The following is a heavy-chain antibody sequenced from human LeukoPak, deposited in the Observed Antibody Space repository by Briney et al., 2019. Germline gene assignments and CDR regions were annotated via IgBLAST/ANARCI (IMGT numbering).Heavy chain of an antibody. J-gene: IGHJ3*02. CDR3: ARDSEYSSSFAFDI. V-gene: IGHV3-7*01. CDR2: INQDGSER. D-gene: IGHD6-13*01. CDR1: GFTLSRHW. Sequence: GGSLRLSCAGSGFTLSRHWMTWVRQAPGKGLERVANINQDGSERYYVDSAKGRFTISRDNAKNSLYLQMNSLRAEDTAVYYCARDSEYSSSFAFDIWGQGTMVTVSS.